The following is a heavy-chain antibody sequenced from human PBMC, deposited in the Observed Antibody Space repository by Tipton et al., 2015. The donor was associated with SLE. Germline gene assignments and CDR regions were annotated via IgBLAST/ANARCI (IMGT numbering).Heavy chain of an antibody. CDR1: GVSISDHY. D-gene: IGHD1-26*01. J-gene: IGHJ3*02. CDR2: VFYSGSS. V-gene: IGHV4-59*11. CDR3: ARVGAPVAFEI. Sequence: LRLSCTVSGVSISDHYWTWIRQPPGKGLEWLAYVFYSGSSNFNRAHYNPSLMSRVTISVDTSKNQFSLHLTSVTSADTAVYYCARVGAPVAFEIWGQGTKVTVSS.